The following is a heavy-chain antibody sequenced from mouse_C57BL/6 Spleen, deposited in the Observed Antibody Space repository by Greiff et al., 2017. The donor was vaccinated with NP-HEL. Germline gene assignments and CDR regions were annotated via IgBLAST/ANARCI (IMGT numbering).Heavy chain of an antibody. CDR1: GYTFTSYW. J-gene: IGHJ2*01. V-gene: IGHV1-64*01. CDR2: IHPNSGST. CDR3: ARWGYDGYYVNYFDY. Sequence: VQLQQPGAELVKPGASVKLSCKASGYTFTSYWMHWVKQRPGQGLEWIGMIHPNSGSTNYNEKFKSKATLTVDKSSSTAYMQLSSLTSEDSAVYYCARWGYDGYYVNYFDYWGQGTTLTVSS. D-gene: IGHD2-3*01.